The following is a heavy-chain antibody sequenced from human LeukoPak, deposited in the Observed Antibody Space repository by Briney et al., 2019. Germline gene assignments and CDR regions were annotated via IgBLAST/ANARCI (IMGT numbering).Heavy chain of an antibody. Sequence: SETLSLTCTVSGGSLSSYYWSWIRQPPGKGLEWIGYIYTSGSTNYNPSLKSRVTISVDTSKNQFSLKLSSVTAADTAVYYCARGSSGYYRQYYYYYGMDVWGQGTTVTVSS. D-gene: IGHD3-22*01. CDR1: GGSLSSYY. V-gene: IGHV4-4*09. J-gene: IGHJ6*02. CDR2: IYTSGST. CDR3: ARGSSGYYRQYYYYYGMDV.